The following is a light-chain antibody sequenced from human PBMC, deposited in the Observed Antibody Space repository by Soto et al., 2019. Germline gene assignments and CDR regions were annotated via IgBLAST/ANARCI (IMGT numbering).Light chain of an antibody. J-gene: IGKJ2*01. V-gene: IGKV1-5*03. CDR3: QQYSSYPYT. Sequence: DIQMTQSPSTLCASVGDRVTITCRASQSIDIWLAWYQQKPGKAPKLLIFQASSLESGVPPRFSGSGSGTEFTLTISSLQPDDFATYNCQQYSSYPYTFGQGSRLEIK. CDR1: QSIDIW. CDR2: QAS.